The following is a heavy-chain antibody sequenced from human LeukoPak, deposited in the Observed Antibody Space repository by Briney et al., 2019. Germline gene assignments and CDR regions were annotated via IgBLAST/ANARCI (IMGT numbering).Heavy chain of an antibody. V-gene: IGHV4-4*07. D-gene: IGHD5-12*01. CDR3: ARDQGYGLNYYYYYGMDV. CDR1: GGSISSCY. CDR2: IYTSGST. Sequence: SETLSLTCTVSGGSISSCYWSWIRQPAGKGLEWIGRIYTSGSTNYNPSLKSRVTMSVDTSKNQFSLKLSSVTAADTAVYYCARDQGYGLNYYYYYGMDVWGQGTTVTVSS. J-gene: IGHJ6*02.